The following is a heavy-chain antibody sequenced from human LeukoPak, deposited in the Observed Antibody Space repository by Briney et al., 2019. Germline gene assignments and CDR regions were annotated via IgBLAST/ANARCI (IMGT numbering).Heavy chain of an antibody. CDR2: ISSSSSYI. CDR1: GFTFSSYS. J-gene: IGHJ4*02. D-gene: IGHD3-22*01. Sequence: GGSLRFSCAASGFTFSSYSMNWVRQAPGKGLEWVSSISSSSSYIYYADSVKGRLTISRDNAKNSLYLQMNSLRAEDTAVYYCARARAYYYDSSGYRVFDYWGQGTLVTVSS. CDR3: ARARAYYYDSSGYRVFDY. V-gene: IGHV3-21*01.